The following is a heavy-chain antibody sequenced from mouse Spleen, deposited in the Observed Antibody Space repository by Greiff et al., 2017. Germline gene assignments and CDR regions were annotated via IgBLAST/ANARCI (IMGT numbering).Heavy chain of an antibody. V-gene: IGHV5-9*02. D-gene: IGHD2-14*01. CDR2: ISSGGSYT. CDR3: ASHYRYANYFDY. CDR1: GFAFSSYD. J-gene: IGHJ2*01. Sequence: EVMLVESGGGLVKPGGSLKLSCAASGFAFSSYDMSWVRQTPEKRLEWVATISSGGSYTYYPDSVKGRFTISRDNARNTLYLQMSSLRSEDTALYYCASHYRYANYFDYWGQGTTLTVSS.